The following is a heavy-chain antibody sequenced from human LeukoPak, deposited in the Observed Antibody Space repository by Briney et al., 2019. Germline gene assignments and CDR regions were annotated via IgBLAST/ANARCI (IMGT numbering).Heavy chain of an antibody. J-gene: IGHJ4*02. CDR1: GFTFSTYA. D-gene: IGHD3-22*01. V-gene: IGHV3-30-3*01. CDR2: ISYDGSNK. CDR3: ARDRWYYDSSGPSMFYFDY. Sequence: GGSLRLSCAASGFTFSTYAMHWIRQAPGKGLEWVAVISYDGSNKYYADSVKGRFTISRDHSKNTLYLQMNSLRAEDTAVYYSARDRWYYDSSGPSMFYFDYWGQGTLVTVSS.